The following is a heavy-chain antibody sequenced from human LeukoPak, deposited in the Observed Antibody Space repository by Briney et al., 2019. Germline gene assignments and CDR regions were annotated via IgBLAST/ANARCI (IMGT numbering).Heavy chain of an antibody. CDR2: ISGSGGGT. V-gene: IGHV3-23*01. D-gene: IGHD5-18*01. CDR1: GFTFSSYA. Sequence: PAGGSLRLSCAASGFTFSSYAMTWVRQAPGKGLEWVSAISGSGGGTYYADSVKGRFTISRDNSKNTLYLQMNSLRAEDTAVYYCAKGDYVDTVMLNWGQGTLVTVSS. J-gene: IGHJ4*02. CDR3: AKGDYVDTVMLN.